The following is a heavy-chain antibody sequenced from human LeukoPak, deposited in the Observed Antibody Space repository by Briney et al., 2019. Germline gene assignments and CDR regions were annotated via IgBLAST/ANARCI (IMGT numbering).Heavy chain of an antibody. D-gene: IGHD3-10*01. J-gene: IGHJ4*02. V-gene: IGHV1-8*01. CDR3: ARESGLYGSGSRY. Sequence: ASVKVSCKASGYTFTSYDINWVRQATGQGLEWMGWMNPNRGNTVYAQKFQGRVTMTRNPSISKTYMELSSLRSEDKAVYYCARESGLYGSGSRYWGQGTLVTVSS. CDR1: GYTFTSYD. CDR2: MNPNRGNT.